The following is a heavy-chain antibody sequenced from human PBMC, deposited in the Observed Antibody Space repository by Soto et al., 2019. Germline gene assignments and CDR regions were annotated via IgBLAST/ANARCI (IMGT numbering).Heavy chain of an antibody. V-gene: IGHV3-23*01. CDR3: AKEYSSPSRPYGMDV. Sequence: WGSLRLSCAASGFTFSSYAMSWVRQAPGKGLEWVSAISGSGGSTYYADSVKGRFTISRDNSKNTLYLQMNSLRAEDTAVYYCAKEYSSPSRPYGMDVWGQGTTVTVSS. CDR2: ISGSGGST. CDR1: GFTFSSYA. J-gene: IGHJ6*02. D-gene: IGHD6-13*01.